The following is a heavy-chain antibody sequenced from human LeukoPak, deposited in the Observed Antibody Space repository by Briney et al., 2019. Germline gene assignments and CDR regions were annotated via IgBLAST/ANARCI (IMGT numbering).Heavy chain of an antibody. CDR1: GYTFTGYY. D-gene: IGHD3-10*01. J-gene: IGHJ4*02. CDR2: INPNSGGT. CDR3: ARGPLRGGSYSEGDY. V-gene: IGHV1-2*02. Sequence: GASVKVSCKASGYTFTGYYMHWVRQAPGQGLEWMGWINPNSGGTNYAQKFQGRVTMTRDTSISTAYMELSRLRSDDTAVYYCARGPLRGGSYSEGDYWGQGTLVTVSS.